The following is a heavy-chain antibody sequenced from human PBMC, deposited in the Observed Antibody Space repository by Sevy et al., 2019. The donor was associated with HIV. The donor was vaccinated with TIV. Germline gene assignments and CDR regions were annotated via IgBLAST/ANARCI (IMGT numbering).Heavy chain of an antibody. J-gene: IGHJ3*02. CDR1: GGSISRYY. CDR3: AREVVVVAGAFDI. CDR2: IYYSGST. Sequence: SETLSLTCTVSGGSISRYYWSWIRQPPGKGLEWIGYIYYSGSTNYNPSLKSRVTISVDTSKNQFSLKLSSVTAADTAVYYCAREVVVVAGAFDIWGQGTMVTVSS. V-gene: IGHV4-59*01. D-gene: IGHD2-15*01.